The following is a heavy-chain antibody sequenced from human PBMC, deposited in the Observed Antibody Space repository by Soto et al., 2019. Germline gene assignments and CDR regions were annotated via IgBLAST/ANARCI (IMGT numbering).Heavy chain of an antibody. CDR3: ARGRIAAAGTFYY. Sequence: ASVKVSCKASGYTFTSYDINWVRQATGQGLEWMGWMNPNSGNTGYAQKFQGRVTMTRNTSISTAYMELSSLRSEDTAVYYGARGRIAAAGTFYYWGQGTLVTVSS. V-gene: IGHV1-8*01. D-gene: IGHD6-13*01. J-gene: IGHJ4*02. CDR1: GYTFTSYD. CDR2: MNPNSGNT.